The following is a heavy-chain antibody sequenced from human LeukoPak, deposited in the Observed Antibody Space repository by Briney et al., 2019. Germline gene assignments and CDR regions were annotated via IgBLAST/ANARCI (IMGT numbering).Heavy chain of an antibody. D-gene: IGHD2/OR15-2a*01. CDR3: ARELISLSNYYFDG. Sequence: DSVKGRFTISRDNSKNTLYLQMNSLRAEDTAVYYCARELISLSNYYFDGWGQGTLVTVSS. V-gene: IGHV3-30*01. J-gene: IGHJ4*02.